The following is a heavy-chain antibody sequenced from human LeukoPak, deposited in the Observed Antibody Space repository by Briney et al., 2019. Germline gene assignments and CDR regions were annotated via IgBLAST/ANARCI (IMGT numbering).Heavy chain of an antibody. Sequence: GGSLRLSCAASGMIISGSWMHWVRQAPGKGLVWVSRIKGDGSTTSYADSVRGRFTISRDNAKNTVYLQMNSLRAEDTAVYYCARQYSTLSEFDYWGQGTLVTVSS. J-gene: IGHJ4*02. CDR2: IKGDGSTT. CDR3: ARQYSTLSEFDY. D-gene: IGHD2/OR15-2a*01. CDR1: GMIISGSW. V-gene: IGHV3-74*01.